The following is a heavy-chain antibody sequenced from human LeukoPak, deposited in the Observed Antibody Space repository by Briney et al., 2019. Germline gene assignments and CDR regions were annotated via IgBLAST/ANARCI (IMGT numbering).Heavy chain of an antibody. CDR1: GYTFTGYY. J-gene: IGHJ4*02. CDR2: INPNSGGT. D-gene: IGHD6-25*01. CDR3: ATSADLPVPNCYFDY. Sequence: ASVKVSCKASGYTFTGYYMHWVRQAPGQGLEWMGGINPNSGGTNYAQKFQGRVTMTRDTSISTAYMELSRLRSDDTAVYYCATSADLPVPNCYFDYWGQGTLVTVSS. V-gene: IGHV1-2*02.